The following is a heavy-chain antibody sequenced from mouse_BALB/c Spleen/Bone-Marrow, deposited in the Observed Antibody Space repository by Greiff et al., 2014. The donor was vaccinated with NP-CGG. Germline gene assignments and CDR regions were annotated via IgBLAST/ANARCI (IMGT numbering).Heavy chain of an antibody. J-gene: IGHJ4*01. CDR1: GFTFSSFG. D-gene: IGHD2-4*01. Sequence: EVKLVASGGGLVQPGGSRKLSCAASGFTFSSFGMHWVRQAPEKGLEWVAYISNGSSTIYYADTVKGRSTISRDNPKNTLFLQMTSLRSEDTAMYYCARKGAMITHYYAMDYWGQGTSVTVSS. CDR3: ARKGAMITHYYAMDY. CDR2: ISNGSSTI. V-gene: IGHV5-17*02.